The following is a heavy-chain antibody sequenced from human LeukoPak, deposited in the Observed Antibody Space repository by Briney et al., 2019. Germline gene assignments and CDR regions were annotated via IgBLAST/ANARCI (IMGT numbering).Heavy chain of an antibody. CDR3: ARGPPRYYYGSGSYTAYFDY. CDR1: GDSISSGDYY. V-gene: IGHV4-30-4*01. Sequence: SQTLSLTCTVSGDSISSGDYYCSWIRQPPGKGLEWIGYIYYSGSTYYNPSLKSRVTISVDTSKNQFSLKLSSVTAADTAVYYCARGPPRYYYGSGSYTAYFDYWGQGTLVTVSS. J-gene: IGHJ4*02. D-gene: IGHD3-10*01. CDR2: IYYSGST.